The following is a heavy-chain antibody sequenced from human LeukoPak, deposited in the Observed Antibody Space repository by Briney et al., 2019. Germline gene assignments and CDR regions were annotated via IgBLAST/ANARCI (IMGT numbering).Heavy chain of an antibody. CDR1: GGSISSYY. D-gene: IGHD6-13*01. CDR3: ARVSWRAVDY. CDR2: IYYSGST. J-gene: IGHJ4*02. V-gene: IGHV4-59*01. Sequence: PETLSLTCTVSGGSISSYYWSWIRQPPGKGLEWIGYIYYSGSTNYNPSLKSRVTISVDTSKNQFSLKLSSVTAADTAVYYCARVSWRAVDYWGQGTLVTVSS.